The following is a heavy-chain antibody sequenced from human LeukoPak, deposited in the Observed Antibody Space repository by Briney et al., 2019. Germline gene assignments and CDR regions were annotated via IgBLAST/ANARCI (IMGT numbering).Heavy chain of an antibody. D-gene: IGHD5-24*01. J-gene: IGHJ4*02. CDR2: ISGDAVSS. CDR1: GFMFDDYA. Sequence: PGGSLRLSCAASGFMFDDYAMHWVRQVPGRGLEWVSLISGDAVSSFYADSVRGRFTISRDSNNNSLSLQMHSLTSEDTAFYYCARGQFSHTSNFFDNWGQGILVTVSS. V-gene: IGHV3-43*02. CDR3: ARGQFSHTSNFFDN.